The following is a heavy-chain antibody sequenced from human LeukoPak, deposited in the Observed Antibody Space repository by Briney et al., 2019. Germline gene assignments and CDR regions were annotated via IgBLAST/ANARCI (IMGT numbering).Heavy chain of an antibody. CDR2: IYYSGST. CDR3: ARLNIPNSSSWYLYYYYYYGMDV. D-gene: IGHD6-13*01. CDR1: GGSISSNY. J-gene: IGHJ6*02. V-gene: IGHV4-59*08. Sequence: SETLSLTCTVSGGSISSNYWSWIRQPPGKGLEWIGYIYYSGSTNYNPSLKSRVTISVDTSKNQFSLKLSSVTAADTAVYYCARLNIPNSSSWYLYYYYYYGMDVWGQGTTVTASS.